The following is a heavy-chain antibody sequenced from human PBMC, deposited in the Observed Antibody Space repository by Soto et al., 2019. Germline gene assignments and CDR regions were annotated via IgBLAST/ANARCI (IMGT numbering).Heavy chain of an antibody. D-gene: IGHD3-22*01. CDR3: AKGHYYDSYGMDV. CDR1: DYTFINFA. J-gene: IGHJ6*02. CDR2: ISTYNGYT. V-gene: IGHV1-18*01. Sequence: QVQLVQSGAEVKKPGASVKVSCKASDYTFINFAISWVRQAPGQGLEWMGWISTYNGYTDYVQNLQGRVTMTTDTSTSTAYMELRSLRSDDTAVYYCAKGHYYDSYGMDVWGQGTTVIVSS.